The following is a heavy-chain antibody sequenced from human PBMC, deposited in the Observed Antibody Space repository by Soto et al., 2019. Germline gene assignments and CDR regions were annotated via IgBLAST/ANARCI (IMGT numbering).Heavy chain of an antibody. D-gene: IGHD2-21*01. CDR1: GYSFTGYY. J-gene: IGHJ5*02. CDR3: ARGRGEFDA. V-gene: IGHV1-2*02. CDR2: INPNSGNT. Sequence: GASVKISCKPSGYSFTGYYIHWVRQAPGQGLEWMGWINPNSGNTNYNPSLRSRVTISIDTSKNQLSLNLRSVSAADTAVYYCARGRGEFDAWGQGTPVTVSS.